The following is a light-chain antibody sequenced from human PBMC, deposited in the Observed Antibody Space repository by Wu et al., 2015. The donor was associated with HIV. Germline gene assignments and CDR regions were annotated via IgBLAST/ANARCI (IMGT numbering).Light chain of an antibody. CDR2: KAS. V-gene: IGKV1-5*03. Sequence: DIQMTQSPSTLSASVGDRVTITCRASQSISNWLAWYQQKPGKAPNLLIYKASSLESGVPSRFSGSGSGTEFTLTISSLQPDDFAIYYCQQYNGFPGTFGQGTKLEIK. J-gene: IGKJ2*01. CDR1: QSISNW. CDR3: QQYNGFPGT.